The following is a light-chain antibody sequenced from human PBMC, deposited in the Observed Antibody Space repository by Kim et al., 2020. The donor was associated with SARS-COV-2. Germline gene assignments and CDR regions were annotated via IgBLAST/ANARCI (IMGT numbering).Light chain of an antibody. J-gene: IGLJ3*02. Sequence: QAGLTQPPSVSKGLRQTATLTCSGNSNNVGNKGAAWLQQHRGHPPRLRSYRNNNRPSGISERFSASRSGNTASLTITGLQPEDETDYYCSAWDSSLSAWVFGGGTQLTVL. CDR2: RNN. CDR3: SAWDSSLSAWV. CDR1: SNNVGNKG. V-gene: IGLV10-54*04.